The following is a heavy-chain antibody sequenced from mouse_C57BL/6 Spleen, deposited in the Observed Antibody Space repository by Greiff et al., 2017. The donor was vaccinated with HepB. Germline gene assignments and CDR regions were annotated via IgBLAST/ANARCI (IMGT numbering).Heavy chain of an antibody. CDR1: GFTFSSYG. CDR2: ISSGGSYT. J-gene: IGHJ2*01. CDR3: ARGYGSSYYFDY. D-gene: IGHD1-1*01. V-gene: IGHV5-6*01. Sequence: EVQVVESGGDLVKPGGSLKLSCAASGFTFSSYGMSWVRQTPDKRLEWVATISSGGSYTYYPDSVKGRFTISRDNAKNTLYLQMSSLKSEDTAMYYCARGYGSSYYFDYWGQGTTLTVSS.